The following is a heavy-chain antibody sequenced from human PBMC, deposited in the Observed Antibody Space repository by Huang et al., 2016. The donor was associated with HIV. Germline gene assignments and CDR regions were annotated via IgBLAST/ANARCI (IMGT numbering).Heavy chain of an antibody. Sequence: QVQLVQSGSELKKPGASVKVSCKASGYTFTNYGVHWVRQAPGQGLEWKRLINTDTGKPRYAQGLTGRFVFSLDTSVNTAYRQISSLKAADSAIYYCVRVRRVMDTYCVADCSTLEAFDIWGQGTVVTVSA. J-gene: IGHJ3*02. CDR3: VRVRRVMDTYCVADCSTLEAFDI. CDR2: INTDTGKP. D-gene: IGHD2-21*02. V-gene: IGHV7-4-1*02. CDR1: GYTFTNYG.